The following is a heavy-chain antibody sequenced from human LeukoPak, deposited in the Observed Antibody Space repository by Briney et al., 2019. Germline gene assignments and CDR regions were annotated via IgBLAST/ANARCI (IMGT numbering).Heavy chain of an antibody. CDR1: GFTFSSYG. V-gene: IGHV3-30*03. Sequence: PRGSLRLSCAASGFTFSSYGMHWVRQAPGKGLEWVAVISYDGSNKYYADSVKGRFTISRDNSKNTLYLQMNSLRAEDTAVYYCARGVGYSYGPRCDYWGQGTLVTVSS. J-gene: IGHJ4*02. CDR3: ARGVGYSYGPRCDY. CDR2: ISYDGSNK. D-gene: IGHD5-18*01.